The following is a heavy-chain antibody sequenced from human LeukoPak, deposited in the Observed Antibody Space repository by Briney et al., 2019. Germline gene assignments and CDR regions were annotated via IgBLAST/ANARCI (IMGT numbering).Heavy chain of an antibody. Sequence: PGGSLRLSCAASRFTFSNYWMSWVRQAPGKGLEWLTNIKQDGSEKYYVVSVKGRFTISRDNAKNSLYLQMNSLRAEDTAVYYCASQKNGASDYWGQGTLVTVSS. CDR3: ASQKNGASDY. V-gene: IGHV3-7*05. J-gene: IGHJ4*02. CDR1: RFTFSNYW. D-gene: IGHD1-1*01. CDR2: IKQDGSEK.